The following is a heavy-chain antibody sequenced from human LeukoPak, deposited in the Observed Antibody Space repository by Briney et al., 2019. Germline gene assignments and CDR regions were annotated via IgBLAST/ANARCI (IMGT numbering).Heavy chain of an antibody. CDR3: ARRGYCSSTSCYEYWFDP. Sequence: SETLSLTCAVYGGSFSGYYWGWIRQPPGKGREWIGIIYYGGSTYYNPSLTSRLTISVDTSKNQFSLKLSSVTATDTAVYYCARRGYCSSTSCYEYWFDPWGQGTLVTVSS. J-gene: IGHJ5*02. CDR2: IYYGGST. CDR1: GGSFSGYY. V-gene: IGHV4-34*01. D-gene: IGHD2-2*01.